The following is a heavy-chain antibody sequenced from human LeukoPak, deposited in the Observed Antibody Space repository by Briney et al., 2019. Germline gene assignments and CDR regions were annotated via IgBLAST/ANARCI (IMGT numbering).Heavy chain of an antibody. CDR1: GGFISSYY. D-gene: IGHD3-3*02. CDR2: IYTSGST. CDR3: ARGGISFLYP. Sequence: SETLSLTCTVSGGFISSYYCSWIRQPAGKGLEWIGRIYTSGSTNYNPSLKSRVTMSVGTSKNQFSLKLSSVTAADTAVYYCARGGISFLYPWGQGTLVTVSS. J-gene: IGHJ5*02. V-gene: IGHV4-4*07.